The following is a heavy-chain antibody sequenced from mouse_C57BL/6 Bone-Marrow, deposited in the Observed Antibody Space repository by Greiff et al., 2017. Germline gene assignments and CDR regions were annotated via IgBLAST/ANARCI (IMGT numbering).Heavy chain of an antibody. CDR1: GFTFSSYA. D-gene: IGHD1-1*01. CDR2: ISDGGSYT. Sequence: EVMLVESGGGLVKPGGSLKLSCAASGFTFSSYAMSWVRQTPEKRLEWVATISDGGSYTYYPDNVKGRFTISRDNAKNNLYLQMSHLKSEDTAMYYCARALYYYGSSSAWFAYWGQGTLVTVSA. V-gene: IGHV5-4*03. CDR3: ARALYYYGSSSAWFAY. J-gene: IGHJ3*01.